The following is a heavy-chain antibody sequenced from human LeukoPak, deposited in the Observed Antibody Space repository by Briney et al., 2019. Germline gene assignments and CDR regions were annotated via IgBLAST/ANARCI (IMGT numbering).Heavy chain of an antibody. CDR3: ARDTAQGSSWFIFDY. Sequence: GGSLRLSCAASGXTFSSYGMHWVRQAPGKGQEWVAVIWYDGSNKYYADSVKGRFTISRDNSKNTVYLQMNSLRVEDTAVYYCARDTAQGSSWFIFDYWGQGTLVTVSS. V-gene: IGHV3-33*01. CDR1: GXTFSSYG. D-gene: IGHD6-13*01. CDR2: IWYDGSNK. J-gene: IGHJ4*02.